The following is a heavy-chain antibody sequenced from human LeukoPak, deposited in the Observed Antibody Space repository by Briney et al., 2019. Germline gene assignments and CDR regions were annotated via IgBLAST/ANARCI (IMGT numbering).Heavy chain of an antibody. J-gene: IGHJ5*02. CDR2: INQDGSEK. V-gene: IGHV3-7*01. Sequence: GGSLRLSCAASGFILSNRMNWVRQAPGKGLEWVANINQDGSEKNYVDSVKGRFTVSRDNAKNSLYLQMNSLRAEDTAVYYCAREYCSSTSCYEEWNWFDPWGQEPWSPSPQ. D-gene: IGHD2-2*01. CDR1: GFILSNR. CDR3: AREYCSSTSCYEEWNWFDP.